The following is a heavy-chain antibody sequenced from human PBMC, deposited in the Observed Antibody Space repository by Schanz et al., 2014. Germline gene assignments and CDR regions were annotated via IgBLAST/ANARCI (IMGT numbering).Heavy chain of an antibody. CDR2: IGTSGGT. Sequence: EVQLVESGGGLVQPGGSLKLSCAASGLIFSNYVMSWVRQAPGKGLEWVSTIGTSGGTNYAESVKGRFTISRDNSKNTVYLQMNSLRAEDTAVYYCARPALWFGDNCFDPWGQGTLVTVSS. D-gene: IGHD3-10*01. CDR1: GLIFSNYV. J-gene: IGHJ5*02. CDR3: ARPALWFGDNCFDP. V-gene: IGHV3-23*04.